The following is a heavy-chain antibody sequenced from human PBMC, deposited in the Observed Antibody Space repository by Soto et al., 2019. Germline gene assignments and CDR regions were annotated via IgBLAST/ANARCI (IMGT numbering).Heavy chain of an antibody. J-gene: IGHJ6*02. CDR2: IIPIFGTA. Sequence: QVQLVQSGAEVKKPGSSVKVSCKASGGTFSSYAISWVRQAPGQGLEWMGGIIPIFGTANYAQKFQGRVTINAAESTRTAYMELSSLRAEDTAVYYCARGSIAAAGSYYYGMDVWGQGTTVTVSS. CDR3: ARGSIAAAGSYYYGMDV. D-gene: IGHD6-13*01. CDR1: GGTFSSYA. V-gene: IGHV1-69*01.